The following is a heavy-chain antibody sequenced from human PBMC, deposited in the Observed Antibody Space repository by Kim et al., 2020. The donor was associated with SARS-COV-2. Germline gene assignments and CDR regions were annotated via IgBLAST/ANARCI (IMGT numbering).Heavy chain of an antibody. V-gene: IGHV3-30*18. CDR2: ISYDGSNK. CDR3: AKDLAIQLFFGYYYGMDV. CDR1: GFTFSSYG. D-gene: IGHD5-18*01. Sequence: GGSLRLSCAASGFTFSSYGMHWVRQAPGKGLEWVAVISYDGSNKYYADSVKGRFTISRDNSKNTLYLQMNSLRAEDTAVYYCAKDLAIQLFFGYYYGMDVWGQGTTVTVPS. J-gene: IGHJ6*02.